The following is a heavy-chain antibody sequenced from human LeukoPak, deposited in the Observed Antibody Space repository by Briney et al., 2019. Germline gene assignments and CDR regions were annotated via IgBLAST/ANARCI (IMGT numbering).Heavy chain of an antibody. CDR3: ARQYYYDSSGYLFDY. CDR1: GYTFTSYG. Sequence: ASVKVSCKASGYTFTSYGISWVRQAPGQGLEWMGIINPSGGSTSYAQKFQGRVTMTRDMSTSTVYMELSSLRSEDTAVYYCARQYYYDSSGYLFDYWGQGTLVTVSS. J-gene: IGHJ4*02. D-gene: IGHD3-22*01. CDR2: INPSGGST. V-gene: IGHV1-46*01.